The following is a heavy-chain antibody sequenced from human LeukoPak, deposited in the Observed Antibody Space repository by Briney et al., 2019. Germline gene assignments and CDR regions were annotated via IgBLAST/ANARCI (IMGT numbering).Heavy chain of an antibody. CDR1: GFTFSSYA. CDR3: ARRRGMGSLDY. D-gene: IGHD2-8*01. J-gene: IGHJ4*02. V-gene: IGHV3-23*01. Sequence: GSLRLSCAASGFTFSSYAMSWVRQAPGKGLEWVSAISGSGGSTYYADSVKGRFTISRDNSKNSLYLQMDSLRAEDTAMYYCARRRGMGSLDYWGQGTLVTASS. CDR2: ISGSGGST.